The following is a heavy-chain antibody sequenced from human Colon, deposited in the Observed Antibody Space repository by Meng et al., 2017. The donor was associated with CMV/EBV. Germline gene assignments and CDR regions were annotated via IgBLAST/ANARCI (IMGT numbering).Heavy chain of an antibody. Sequence: QVQLVQSGAEMKKPGASVKVSRKASGYTFGNYGISWLRQAPGQGLEWMGWISAYNGNTNYAQNFQGRLTVTTDTSTNTAYMELTRLRSDDTAVYFCARGGYISSWYVAPDYWGQGTLVTVSS. CDR1: GYTFGNYG. V-gene: IGHV1-18*01. CDR3: ARGGYISSWYVAPDY. J-gene: IGHJ4*02. D-gene: IGHD6-13*01. CDR2: ISAYNGNT.